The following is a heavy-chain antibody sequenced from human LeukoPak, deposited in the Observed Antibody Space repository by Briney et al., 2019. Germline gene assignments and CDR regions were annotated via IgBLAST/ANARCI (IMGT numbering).Heavy chain of an antibody. CDR3: ARVGYCSGGSCGYFQH. J-gene: IGHJ1*01. Sequence: SETLSLTCTVSGASISRTSYYWGWIRQTPGKGLEWIGEINHSGSTNYNPSLKSRVTISVDTSKNQFSLKLSSVTAADTAVYYCARVGYCSGGSCGYFQHWGQGTLVTVSS. V-gene: IGHV4-39*07. CDR1: GASISRTSYY. CDR2: INHSGST. D-gene: IGHD2-15*01.